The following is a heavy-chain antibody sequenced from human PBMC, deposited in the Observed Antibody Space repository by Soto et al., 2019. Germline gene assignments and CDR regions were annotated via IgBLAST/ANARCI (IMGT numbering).Heavy chain of an antibody. V-gene: IGHV1-2*02. J-gene: IGHJ4*02. CDR3: AREASAVISLDY. Sequence: ASVKVSCKASGYTFTAYSMHWLRQAPGQGLEWVGWFNPNSGDTIYAQKFRGRVTLTRDTSIGTAYMELYSLTSDDTAVYYCAREASAVISLDYWGQGTLVTVSS. D-gene: IGHD6-19*01. CDR1: GYTFTAYS. CDR2: FNPNSGDT.